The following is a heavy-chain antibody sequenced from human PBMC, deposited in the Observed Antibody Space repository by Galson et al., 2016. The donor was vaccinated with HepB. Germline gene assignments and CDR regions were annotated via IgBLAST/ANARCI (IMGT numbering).Heavy chain of an antibody. V-gene: IGHV3-23*01. D-gene: IGHD1-1*01. CDR3: AKDEGRCPMNAIDL. CDR2: INSRGSST. CDR1: GFTFSSYA. J-gene: IGHJ5*02. Sequence: SLRLSCAPSGFTFSSYAMNWVRQAPGKGLEWVSGINSRGSSTYYAGSVKGRFTISRDNSKNTLNLQMNSLRAEDTAVYYCAKDEGRCPMNAIDLLGQGTLVTVSS.